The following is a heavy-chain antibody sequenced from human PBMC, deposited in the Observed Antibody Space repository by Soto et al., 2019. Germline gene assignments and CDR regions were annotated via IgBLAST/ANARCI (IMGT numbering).Heavy chain of an antibody. J-gene: IGHJ4*02. D-gene: IGHD6-19*01. CDR1: VGSISSSNW. V-gene: IGHV4-4*02. CDR2: IYHSGST. Sequence: SETLSLTCSVSVGSISSSNWWSYVRQPPGKGLEWIGEIYHSGSTNYNPSLKSRVTISVDKSKNQFSLKLSSVTAADTAVYYCAREGSSGWYRGFYFDYWGQGTLVTVSS. CDR3: AREGSSGWYRGFYFDY.